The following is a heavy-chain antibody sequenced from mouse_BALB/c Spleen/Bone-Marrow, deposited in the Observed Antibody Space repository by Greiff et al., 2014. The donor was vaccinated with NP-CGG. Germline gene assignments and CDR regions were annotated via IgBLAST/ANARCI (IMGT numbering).Heavy chain of an antibody. J-gene: IGHJ4*01. CDR3: ARGNPLYAMDY. CDR2: INPSTGYT. CDR1: GYTFTSYW. D-gene: IGHD2-1*01. Sequence: QVQLQQPGAELAKPGASVKMSCKASGYTFTSYWMHWVKQRPGQGLEWIGYINPSTGYTDYNKKFNDKATLTADKSSSTSYMQLSSLTSKDSAVYYCARGNPLYAMDYWGQGTSVTVSS. V-gene: IGHV1-7*01.